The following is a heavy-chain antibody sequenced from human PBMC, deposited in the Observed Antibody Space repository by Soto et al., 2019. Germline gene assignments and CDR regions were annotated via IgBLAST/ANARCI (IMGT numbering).Heavy chain of an antibody. CDR3: TSPNTIFGVAPNGDAFDI. D-gene: IGHD3-3*01. J-gene: IGHJ3*02. CDR1: GFTFSNAW. CDR2: IKSKTDGGTT. V-gene: IGHV3-15*01. Sequence: GGSLRLSCAASGFTFSNAWMSWVRQAPGKGLEWVGRIKSKTDGGTTDYAAPVKGRFTISRDDSKNTLYPQMNSLKTEDTAVYYCTSPNTIFGVAPNGDAFDIWGQGTMVTVSS.